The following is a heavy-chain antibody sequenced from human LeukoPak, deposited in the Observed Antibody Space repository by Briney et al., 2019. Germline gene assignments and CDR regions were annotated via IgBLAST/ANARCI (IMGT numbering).Heavy chain of an antibody. V-gene: IGHV3-30-3*01. CDR3: ARRDSSGSALYHLLYF. CDR1: GFTFSDYA. Sequence: PGGSLRLSCAASGFTFSDYAMHWVRQAPGKELEWVALISYDATDTYYADSVKGRFTISRDNSKNTLSLQMNSLRAEDTAVYYCARRDSSGSALYHLLYFWGQGTLVTVSS. J-gene: IGHJ4*02. CDR2: ISYDATDT. D-gene: IGHD3-10*01.